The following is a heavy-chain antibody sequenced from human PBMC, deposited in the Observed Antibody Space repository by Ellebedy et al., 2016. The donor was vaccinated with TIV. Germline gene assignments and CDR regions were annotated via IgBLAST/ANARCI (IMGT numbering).Heavy chain of an antibody. V-gene: IGHV4-59*08. CDR1: GGSISNYY. J-gene: IGHJ4*02. CDR3: VRRYHTGWPYYLDY. Sequence: MPSETLSLTCTVSGGSISNYYWTRTRQPPGKGLEWIGCISDSGTTNYSPSLTSRASISVDTSKSPVSLKLNSLTAAEKAVYYCVRRYHTGWPYYLDYWGPGTLVIVSS. D-gene: IGHD6-19*01. CDR2: ISDSGTT.